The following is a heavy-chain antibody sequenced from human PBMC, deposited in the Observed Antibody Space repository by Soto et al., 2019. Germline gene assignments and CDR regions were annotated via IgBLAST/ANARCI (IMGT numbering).Heavy chain of an antibody. Sequence: QVQLVQSGAEVKKPGASVKVSCKASGYTFTSYYMHWVRQAPGQGLEWMGIINPSGGSTSYAQKFKGRVTMTRATSTSTVYMGLSSLRSEDTAVYYSARDIEYCSSTSCEPPDAFDIWGQGTMVTVSS. D-gene: IGHD2-2*01. CDR3: ARDIEYCSSTSCEPPDAFDI. CDR2: INPSGGST. CDR1: GYTFTSYY. J-gene: IGHJ3*02. V-gene: IGHV1-46*01.